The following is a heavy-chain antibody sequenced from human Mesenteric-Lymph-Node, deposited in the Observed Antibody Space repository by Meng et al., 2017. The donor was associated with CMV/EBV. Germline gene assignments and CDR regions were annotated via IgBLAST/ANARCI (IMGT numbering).Heavy chain of an antibody. CDR3: ASYDTSGYSSAFDI. Sequence: GESLKISCAASGFTFSDYYMTWIRQAPGKGLEWVSYTSSTGNTIYDADSVKGRFTISRDNAKNSLYLQMDSLRAEDTAVYYCASYDTSGYSSAFDIWGQGTMVTVSS. J-gene: IGHJ3*02. CDR1: GFTFSDYY. D-gene: IGHD3-22*01. CDR2: TSSTGNTI. V-gene: IGHV3-11*01.